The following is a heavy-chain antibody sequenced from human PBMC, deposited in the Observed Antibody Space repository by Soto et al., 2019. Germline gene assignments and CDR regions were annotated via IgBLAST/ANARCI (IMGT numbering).Heavy chain of an antibody. J-gene: IGHJ5*02. Sequence: SETLSLTCTVSGGSISSSSYYWGWIRQPPGKGLEWIGSIYYSGSTYYNPSLKSRVTISVDTSKNQFSLKLSSVTAADTAVYYCARPDHYDLVNWFDQLGQAIMVNVSS. V-gene: IGHV4-39*01. CDR2: IYYSGST. CDR3: ARPDHYDLVNWFDQ. CDR1: GGSISSSSYY. D-gene: IGHD3-3*01.